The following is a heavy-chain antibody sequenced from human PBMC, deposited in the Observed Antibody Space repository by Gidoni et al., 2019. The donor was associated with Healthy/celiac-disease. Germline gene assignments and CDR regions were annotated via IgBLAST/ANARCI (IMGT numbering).Heavy chain of an antibody. CDR2: ISGSGGST. J-gene: IGHJ4*02. Sequence: EVQLLESGGGLVQPGGSLRLPCAASGFTVSSYAMSGVRQAPGKGLEGVSAISGSGGSTYYADSVKGRFTISRDNSKNTLYLQMNSLRAEDTAVYYCAKGGRTRWDSGWPRFDYWGQGTLVTVSS. V-gene: IGHV3-23*01. CDR1: GFTVSSYA. CDR3: AKGGRTRWDSGWPRFDY. D-gene: IGHD6-19*01.